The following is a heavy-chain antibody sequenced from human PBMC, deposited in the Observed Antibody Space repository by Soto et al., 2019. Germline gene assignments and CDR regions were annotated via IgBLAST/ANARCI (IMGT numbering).Heavy chain of an antibody. CDR2: ISSTTNYI. V-gene: IGHV3-21*05. CDR3: ARESEDLTSNFDY. Sequence: GGSLRLSCAASGFTFSSYAMNWVRQTPGKGLEWVSHISSTTNYIYYGDSMKGRFTISRDNAKNSLYLEMNSLRAEDTAVYYCARESEDLTSNFDYWGQGTLVTVSS. CDR1: GFTFSSYA. J-gene: IGHJ4*02.